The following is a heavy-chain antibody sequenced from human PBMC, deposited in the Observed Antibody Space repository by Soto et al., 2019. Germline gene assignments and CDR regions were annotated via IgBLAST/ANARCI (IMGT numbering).Heavy chain of an antibody. J-gene: IGHJ4*02. Sequence: ASLRLSCAASGFTFSSYWMTWVRQAPGKGLEWVANVKQSGSETYYVDSVKGRFTISRDDAKNAVYLQMNTLRAEDTAVYFCARGYSIDYWCQGTLVTVSS. CDR2: VKQSGSET. CDR3: ARGYSIDY. CDR1: GFTFSSYW. D-gene: IGHD5-18*01. V-gene: IGHV3-7*03.